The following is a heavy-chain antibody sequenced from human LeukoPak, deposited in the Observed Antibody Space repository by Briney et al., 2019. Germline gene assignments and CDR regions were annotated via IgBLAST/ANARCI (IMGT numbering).Heavy chain of an antibody. J-gene: IGHJ5*02. D-gene: IGHD3-10*01. CDR2: IYTSGST. Sequence: SETLSLTCTVSGGSISSYYWSWIRQPPGKGLEWIGYIYTSGSTNYNPSLKSRVTISVDTSKNQFSLKLSSVTAADTAVYYCACRSSIWFGERGFDPWGQGTLVTVSS. CDR3: ACRSSIWFGERGFDP. V-gene: IGHV4-4*09. CDR1: GGSISSYY.